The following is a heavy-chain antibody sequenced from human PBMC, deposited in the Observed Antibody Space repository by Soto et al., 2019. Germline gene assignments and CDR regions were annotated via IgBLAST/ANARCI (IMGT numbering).Heavy chain of an antibody. V-gene: IGHV3-23*01. CDR1: GFTFSSYA. Sequence: ESGGGLVQPGGSLRLSCAASGFTFSSYAMSWVRQAPGKGLEWVSAISGSGGSTYYADSVKGRFTISRDNSKNTLYLQMNSLRAEDTAVYYCAKDQRDYYGSGSYYDYWGQGTLVTVSS. J-gene: IGHJ4*02. CDR2: ISGSGGST. D-gene: IGHD3-10*01. CDR3: AKDQRDYYGSGSYYDY.